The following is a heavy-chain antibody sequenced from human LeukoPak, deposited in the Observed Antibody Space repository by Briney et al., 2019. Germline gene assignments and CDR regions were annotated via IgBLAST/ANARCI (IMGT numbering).Heavy chain of an antibody. CDR3: ARDTSTVTNREFDY. J-gene: IGHJ4*02. V-gene: IGHV3-21*01. CDR1: GFTFSSYN. CDR2: ISSDTSYI. Sequence: PGGSQRLSCAASGFTFSSYNMNWVRQAPGKGLEWVSLISSDTSYIHYADSVKGRFTISRDNAKNSVFLQMNSLRAEDTAAYYCARDTSTVTNREFDYWGQGTLVTVSS. D-gene: IGHD4-17*01.